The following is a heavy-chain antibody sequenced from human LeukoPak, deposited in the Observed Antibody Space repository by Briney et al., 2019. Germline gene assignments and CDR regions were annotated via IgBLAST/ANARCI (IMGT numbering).Heavy chain of an antibody. D-gene: IGHD3-10*01. J-gene: IGHJ4*02. CDR3: ARIYYFGDNNWRYFDN. CDR1: GFTFNSYW. CDR2: IDPDGSEK. V-gene: IGHV3-7*01. Sequence: GGSLRLSCAASGFTFNSYWMSWVRQAPGKGLEWVANIDPDGSEKQYGDSVKGRFTPSRDNAKNSLYLQMNSLRAEDTAIYYCARIYYFGDNNWRYFDNWGQGTLVTVSS.